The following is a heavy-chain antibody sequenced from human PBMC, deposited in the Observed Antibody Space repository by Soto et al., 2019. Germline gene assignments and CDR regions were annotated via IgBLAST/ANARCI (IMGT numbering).Heavy chain of an antibody. CDR2: ISGSGGSP. J-gene: IGHJ4*02. V-gene: IGHV3-23*01. CDR1: GFTFSNYA. CDR3: AKEGTSGLYYFDY. D-gene: IGHD6-19*01. Sequence: EVQLLESGGGLVQPGGSLRLSCAASGFTFSNYAINWVRQAPGKGLEWVSTISGSGGSPYYADSVNGRFTISRYNSKNTHDLQMNSLRAGDSAIYYCAKEGTSGLYYFDYWCQGTLVTVSS.